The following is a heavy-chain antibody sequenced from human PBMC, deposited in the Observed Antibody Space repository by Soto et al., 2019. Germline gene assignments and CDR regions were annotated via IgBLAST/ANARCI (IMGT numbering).Heavy chain of an antibody. V-gene: IGHV1-18*01. D-gene: IGHD3-16*02. CDR1: GYTFTSYG. J-gene: IGHJ3*02. CDR2: ISAYNGNT. Sequence: GASVKVSCKASGYTFTSYGISWVRQAPGQGPEWMGWISAYNGNTNYAQKLQGRVTMTTDTSTSTAYMELRSLRSDDTAVYYCARAMGGYIWGSYRGGAFDIWGQGTMVTVSS. CDR3: ARAMGGYIWGSYRGGAFDI.